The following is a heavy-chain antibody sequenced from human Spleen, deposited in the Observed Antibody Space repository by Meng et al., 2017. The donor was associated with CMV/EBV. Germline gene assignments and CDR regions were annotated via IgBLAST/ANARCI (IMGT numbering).Heavy chain of an antibody. J-gene: IGHJ4*02. V-gene: IGHV4-59*10. D-gene: IGHD1-1*01. CDR1: GGSISDYY. CDR2: INYSGAT. Sequence: QVQLQQSGAGLLKPSETLSLTCVVSGGSISDYYWSWIRQPAGKGLEWIGRINYSGATNYNPSLESRVTMSVDTSKNKLSLKLSSVTAADTAVYFCARDMHTKVVIQDYWGQGTLVTVSS. CDR3: ARDMHTKVVIQDY.